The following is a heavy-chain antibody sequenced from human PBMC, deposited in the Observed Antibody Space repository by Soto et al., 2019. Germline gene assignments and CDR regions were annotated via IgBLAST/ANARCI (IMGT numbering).Heavy chain of an antibody. CDR2: ISGSGNTI. J-gene: IGHJ4*02. D-gene: IGHD3-3*01. Sequence: GSLRLSCAASGFTFSTNAMSWVRQAPGMGLEFVSLISGSGNTIYYADSVKGRFTTSRDNSKNTVSLQMNSLRAEDTAVYYCAKVGYDTYGYYLRSLDYWGQGTLVTVSS. CDR1: GFTFSTNA. CDR3: AKVGYDTYGYYLRSLDY. V-gene: IGHV3-23*01.